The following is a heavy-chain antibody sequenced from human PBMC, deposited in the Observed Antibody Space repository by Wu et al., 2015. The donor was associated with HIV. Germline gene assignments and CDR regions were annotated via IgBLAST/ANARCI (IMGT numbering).Heavy chain of an antibody. CDR2: MNPNSGNT. Sequence: QVQLVQSGAEVKKPGASVKVSCKASGYTFTSYDINWVRQATGQGLEWMGWMNPNSGNTGYAQKFQGRVTMTRNTSISTAYMELSSLRSEDTAVYYCAVNYDSSGYSRDDYWGQGTLVTVSS. V-gene: IGHV1-8*01. J-gene: IGHJ4*02. D-gene: IGHD3-22*01. CDR1: GYTFTSYD. CDR3: AVNYDSSGYSRDDY.